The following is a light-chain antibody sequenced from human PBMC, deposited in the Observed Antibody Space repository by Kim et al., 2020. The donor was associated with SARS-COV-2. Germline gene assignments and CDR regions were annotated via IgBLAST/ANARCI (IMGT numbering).Light chain of an antibody. CDR3: SSYTSTNTLV. Sequence: GPSITPAVTGSGGDVGGYSHVSCDQQYPGKAPKIMIYDVTKRPSGVSKRFSGSKSGNTTSLTISGLQAEDEADYYCSSYTSTNTLVFGGGTQLTVL. V-gene: IGLV2-14*04. CDR1: GGDVGGYSH. CDR2: DVT. J-gene: IGLJ2*01.